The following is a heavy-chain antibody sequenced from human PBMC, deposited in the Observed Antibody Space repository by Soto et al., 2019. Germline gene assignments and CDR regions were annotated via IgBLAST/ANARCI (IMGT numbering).Heavy chain of an antibody. CDR1: GYTFTSYG. V-gene: IGHV1-18*01. Sequence: QVQLVQSGAEVKKPGASVKVSCKASGYTFTSYGISWVRQAPGQGLEWMGWISAYNGNTNYAQKLQGRVTMTTDTXTXXAYMELRSLRSDDTAVYYCARPQGDRWLQKYYFDYWGQGTLVTVSS. CDR3: ARPQGDRWLQKYYFDY. D-gene: IGHD3-16*01. CDR2: ISAYNGNT. J-gene: IGHJ4*02.